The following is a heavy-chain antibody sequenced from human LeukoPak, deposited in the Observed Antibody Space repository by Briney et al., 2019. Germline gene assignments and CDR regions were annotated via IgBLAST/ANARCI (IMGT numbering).Heavy chain of an antibody. Sequence: GGSLRLSCAASGFAVSSNYMTWVRQAPGKGLEWVSAISGSGGSTYYADSVKGRFTISRDNSKNTLYLQMNSLRAEDTAVYYCAKGYCSSTSCFPNYWGQGTLVTVSS. V-gene: IGHV3-23*01. CDR2: ISGSGGST. CDR3: AKGYCSSTSCFPNY. D-gene: IGHD2-2*01. J-gene: IGHJ4*02. CDR1: GFAVSSNY.